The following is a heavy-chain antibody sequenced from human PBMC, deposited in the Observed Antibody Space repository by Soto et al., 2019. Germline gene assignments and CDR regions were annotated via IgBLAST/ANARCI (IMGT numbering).Heavy chain of an antibody. CDR3: ARGRASGSYYLLDY. J-gene: IGHJ4*02. CDR1: GDTFTTYD. CDR2: INPNSGNI. V-gene: IGHV1-8*01. Sequence: AAVKVPCKASGDTFTTYDINWVRQATGHGLEWMGWINPNSGNIGYAQRFQGRVTMTRDTAIRTAYMEVSSLRSDDTAVYYCARGRASGSYYLLDYWGQGTLVTVSS. D-gene: IGHD3-10*01.